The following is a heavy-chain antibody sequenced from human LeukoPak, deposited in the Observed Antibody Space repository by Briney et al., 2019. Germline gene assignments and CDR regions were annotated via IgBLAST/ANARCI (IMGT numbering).Heavy chain of an antibody. CDR2: IWYDGSNK. J-gene: IGHJ4*02. CDR3: ARDDGFTPLDY. D-gene: IGHD4-17*01. CDR1: GFSFSSYG. Sequence: GGSLRLSCAASGFSFSSYGMHWVRQAPGKGLEWVAIIWYDGSNKYYADSVKGRFTISRDNSKNTLFLEMNSLRADDTAVYYCARDDGFTPLDYWGQGTLVTVSS. V-gene: IGHV3-33*01.